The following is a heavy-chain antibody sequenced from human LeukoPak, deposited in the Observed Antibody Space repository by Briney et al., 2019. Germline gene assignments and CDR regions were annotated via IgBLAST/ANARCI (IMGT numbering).Heavy chain of an antibody. D-gene: IGHD3-22*01. J-gene: IGHJ5*02. CDR2: IYYSGST. CDR1: GGSISSYY. CDR3: ARDRHYYYDSSGYYVRGNWFDP. V-gene: IGHV4-59*01. Sequence: PSETLSLTCTVSGGSISSYYWSWIRQPPGKGLEWIGYIYYSGSTNYNPSLKSRVTISVDTSKNQFSLKLSSVTAADTAVYYCARDRHYYYDSSGYYVRGNWFDPWGQGTLVTVSS.